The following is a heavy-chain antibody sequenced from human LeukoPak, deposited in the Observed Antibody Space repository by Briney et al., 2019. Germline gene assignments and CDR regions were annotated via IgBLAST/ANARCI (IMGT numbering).Heavy chain of an antibody. Sequence: GGSLRLSCAASGFTFSNAWMSWVRQAPGKGLEWVGRIKSKTDGGTTDYAAPVKGRYTIARDDSKNTLYLQMNSLETEDTAVYYCTTKQQLVLPHCYMDVWGKGTTVAVSS. J-gene: IGHJ6*03. D-gene: IGHD6-13*01. V-gene: IGHV3-15*01. CDR3: TTKQQLVLPHCYMDV. CDR1: GFTFSNAW. CDR2: IKSKTDGGTT.